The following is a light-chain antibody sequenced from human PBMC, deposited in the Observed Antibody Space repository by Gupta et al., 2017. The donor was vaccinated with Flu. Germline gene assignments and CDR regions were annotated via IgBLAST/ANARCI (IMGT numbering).Light chain of an antibody. V-gene: IGLV3-21*02. CDR2: DDD. CDR3: QVWDTAADHWL. CDR1: NIGSET. Sequence: GQTDSSACGGNNIGSETVHWYQQKPGQAPVLVLYDDDVRPSGIPERFSGSNSGNTATLTIRRVEAGDEADYYCQVWDTAADHWLFGAGTTLTVV. J-gene: IGLJ3*02.